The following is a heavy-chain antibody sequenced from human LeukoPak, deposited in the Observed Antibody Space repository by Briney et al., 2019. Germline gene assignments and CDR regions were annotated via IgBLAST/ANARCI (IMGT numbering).Heavy chain of an antibody. CDR3: ARVGGNPYYYGMDV. Sequence: SETLSLTCTVSGGSISSYYWSWIRQPPGKGLEWIGYIYYSGSTNYNPSLKSRVTISVDTSKNQFSLKLSSVTAADTAVYYCARVGGNPYYYGMDVWGQGTTVTVSS. CDR2: IYYSGST. D-gene: IGHD4-23*01. V-gene: IGHV4-59*08. CDR1: GGSISSYY. J-gene: IGHJ6*02.